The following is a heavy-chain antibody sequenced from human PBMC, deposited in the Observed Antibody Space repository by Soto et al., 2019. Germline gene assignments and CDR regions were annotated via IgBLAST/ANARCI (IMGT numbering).Heavy chain of an antibody. V-gene: IGHV4-34*01. J-gene: IGHJ4*02. CDR1: GGSFSGYY. D-gene: IGHD3-22*01. Sequence: SETLSLTCAVYGGSFSGYYWSWTRQPPGKGLEWIGEINHSGSTNYNPSLKSRVTISVDTSKNQFSLKLSSVTAADTAVYYCASTTYYYDSEAYWGQGTLVTVSS. CDR3: ASTTYYYDSEAY. CDR2: INHSGST.